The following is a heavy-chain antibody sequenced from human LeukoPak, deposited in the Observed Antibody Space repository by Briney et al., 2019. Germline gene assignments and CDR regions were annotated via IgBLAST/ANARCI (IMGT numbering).Heavy chain of an antibody. V-gene: IGHV4-39*01. Sequence: SETLSPTCTVSGGSISSSGYYWGWIRQPPGKGLEWIGSMYYSGSTYYNPSLKSRVTISVDTSKNQFSLKLSSVTAADTAVFYCARHNNWNDGFDPWGQGILVTVSS. CDR1: GGSISSSGYY. CDR3: ARHNNWNDGFDP. D-gene: IGHD1-20*01. CDR2: MYYSGST. J-gene: IGHJ5*02.